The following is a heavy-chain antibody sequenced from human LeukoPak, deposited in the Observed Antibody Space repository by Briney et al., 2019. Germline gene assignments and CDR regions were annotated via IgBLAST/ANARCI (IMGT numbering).Heavy chain of an antibody. J-gene: IGHJ6*02. CDR3: ARDMGYYGLGV. V-gene: IGHV4-4*07. CDR1: GGSISSSY. CDR2: FHTSGST. Sequence: PSETLSLTCTVSGGSISSSYWSWVRLPAGKGLEWIGRFHTSGSTAYNPSLKSRVTMSVDTSENHFSLSLSSVTAADTAVYYCARDMGYYGLGVWGQGTTVTVSS.